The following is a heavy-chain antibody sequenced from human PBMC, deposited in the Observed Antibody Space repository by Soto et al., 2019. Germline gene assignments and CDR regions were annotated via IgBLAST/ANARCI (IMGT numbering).Heavy chain of an antibody. D-gene: IGHD6-25*01. CDR1: GGSISSSNW. V-gene: IGHV4-4*02. CDR2: IYHSGSN. Sequence: QVQLQESGPGLVKPSGTLSLTCAVSGGSISSSNWWRWVRQPPGKGLEWIGEIYHSGSNNYNPSLKSRVTISVDKSKNQFSLKLGSVTAADTDVYYCARATFGYSSGWLPFDYWGQGTLVTVSS. CDR3: ARATFGYSSGWLPFDY. J-gene: IGHJ4*02.